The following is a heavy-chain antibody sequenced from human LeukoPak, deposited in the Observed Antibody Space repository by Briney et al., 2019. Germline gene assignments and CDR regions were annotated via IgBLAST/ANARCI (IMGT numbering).Heavy chain of an antibody. CDR2: ISYDGSAT. CDR3: ARTFWDKSNGYDYYFDY. D-gene: IGHD5-12*01. CDR1: GFCFSGYA. V-gene: IGHV3-30*04. Sequence: GGSLRLSCAASGFCFSGYAMHWVRQAPGNGLEWVTVISYDGSATYYSDSVKGRFTISRDNSKNTLYLQMNSLRAEDTAVYYCARTFWDKSNGYDYYFDYWGQGSLVTVSS. J-gene: IGHJ4*02.